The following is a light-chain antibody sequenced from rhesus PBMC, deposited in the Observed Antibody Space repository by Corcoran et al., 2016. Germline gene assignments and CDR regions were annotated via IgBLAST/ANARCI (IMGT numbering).Light chain of an antibody. J-gene: IGKJ3*01. CDR1: ENVNNY. CDR2: KAS. Sequence: DIQMTQSPSSLSASVGDRVTITCRASENVNNYLNWYQQKPGKAPKLLIYKASTLQRGVPSRFSGIGSGTDYTFTISSLQPEDVATYYCQHGYGTLFTFGPGTKLDIK. V-gene: IGKV1-74*01. CDR3: QHGYGTLFT.